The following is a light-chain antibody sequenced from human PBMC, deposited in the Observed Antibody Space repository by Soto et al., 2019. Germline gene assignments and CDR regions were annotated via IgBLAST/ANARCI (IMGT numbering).Light chain of an antibody. V-gene: IGKV1-39*01. CDR2: AAS. CDR1: QSISSY. J-gene: IGKJ4*01. Sequence: DIQMTQSPSSVSASVGDRVTITCRASQSISSYLNWYQQKPGKAPKLLIYAASSLQSGVPSRFSGSGSGTDFTLTISSLQPEDFATYYCQQSYSTPVTFGGGTKVEIK. CDR3: QQSYSTPVT.